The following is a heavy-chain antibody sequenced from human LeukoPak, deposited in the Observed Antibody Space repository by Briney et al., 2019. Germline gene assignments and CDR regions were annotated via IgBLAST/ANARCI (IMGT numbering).Heavy chain of an antibody. CDR2: IYYNGNT. V-gene: IGHV4-59*12. J-gene: IGHJ4*02. CDR1: DGSINSYY. Sequence: SETLSLTCSVSDGSINSYYWNWIRRPPGKGLEWIGYIYYNGNTNYSPSLKSRVTMSVDTSKNLFSLKLSSVTAADTAVYYCARGRGTARPGYYFDYWGQGTLVTVSS. CDR3: ARGRGTARPGYYFDY. D-gene: IGHD6-6*01.